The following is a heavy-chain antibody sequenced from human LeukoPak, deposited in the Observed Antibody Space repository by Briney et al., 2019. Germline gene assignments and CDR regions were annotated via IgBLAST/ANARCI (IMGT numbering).Heavy chain of an antibody. CDR1: GFTFSSYS. CDR2: ISSSSSYI. Sequence: PGGSLRLSCAASGFTFSSYSMNWVRQAPGKGLEWVSSISSSSSYIYYADSVKGRFTISRDNAKKSLFLQMNSLRAEDTAFYYCAKDIQYYYHSSGYDYWGQGTLVTVSS. V-gene: IGHV3-21*04. D-gene: IGHD3-22*01. J-gene: IGHJ4*02. CDR3: AKDIQYYYHSSGYDY.